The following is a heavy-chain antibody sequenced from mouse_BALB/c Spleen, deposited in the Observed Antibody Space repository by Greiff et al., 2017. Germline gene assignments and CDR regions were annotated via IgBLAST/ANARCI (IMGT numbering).Heavy chain of an antibody. V-gene: IGHV1-54*01. CDR2: INPGSGGT. D-gene: IGHD2-14*01. CDR1: GYAFTNYL. Sequence: QGQLQQSGAELVRPGTSVKVSCKASGYAFTNYLIEWVKQRPGQGLEWIGVINPGSGGTNYNEKFKGKATLTADKSSSTAYMQLSSLTSDDSAVYFCARSGYRFAMDYWGQGTSVTVSS. J-gene: IGHJ4*01. CDR3: ARSGYRFAMDY.